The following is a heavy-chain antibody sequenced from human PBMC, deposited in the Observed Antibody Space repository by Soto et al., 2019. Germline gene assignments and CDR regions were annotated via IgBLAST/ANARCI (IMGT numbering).Heavy chain of an antibody. V-gene: IGHV4-61*01. Sequence: SETLSLTCTVTGDSISSRSYYWSWIRQPPGKGLEWIGNIYYSGSTYNNPSLKSRVTISVDTSKNQFSLKLSSVTAADTALYFCARQRTSVVTQAYFDVWGPGSLVTVPS. D-gene: IGHD2-21*02. J-gene: IGHJ4*02. CDR3: ARQRTSVVTQAYFDV. CDR1: GDSISSRSYY. CDR2: IYYSGST.